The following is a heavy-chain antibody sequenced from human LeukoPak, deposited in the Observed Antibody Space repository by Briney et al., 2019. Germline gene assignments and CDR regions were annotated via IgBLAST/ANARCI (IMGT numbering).Heavy chain of an antibody. CDR3: ARNTVVVVPSYYYYYMDV. V-gene: IGHV1-18*01. CDR1: GYTFTSYG. J-gene: IGHJ6*03. Sequence: ASVKVSCKASGYTFTSYGISWVRQAPGQGLEWMGWISAYNGNTNYAQKLQGRVSMTTDTSTSTAYMGLSSLRSEDTAVYYCARNTVVVVPSYYYYYMDVWGKGTTVTISS. CDR2: ISAYNGNT. D-gene: IGHD2-15*01.